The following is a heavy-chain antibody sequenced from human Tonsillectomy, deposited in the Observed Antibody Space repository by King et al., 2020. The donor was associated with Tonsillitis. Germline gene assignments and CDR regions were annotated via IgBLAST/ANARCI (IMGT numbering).Heavy chain of an antibody. CDR1: GFTFGNYW. CDR3: ARGDSNSGDY. V-gene: IGHV3-7*03. CDR2: MNEDGSIK. D-gene: IGHD6-6*01. J-gene: IGHJ4*02. Sequence: VQLVESGGGLVQPGESLRLSCAASGFTFGNYWITWVRQAPGKGLEGVANMNEDGSIKYYVDSVRGRFSISRDNAKNSLYLQMNSLRAEDTALYYCARGDSNSGDYWGQGTLVTVSS.